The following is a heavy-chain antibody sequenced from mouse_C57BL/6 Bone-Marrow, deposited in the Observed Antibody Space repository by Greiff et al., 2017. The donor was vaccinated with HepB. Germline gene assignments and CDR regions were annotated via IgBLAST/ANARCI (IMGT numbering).Heavy chain of an antibody. J-gene: IGHJ2*01. CDR2: IDPSDSYT. CDR3: ARSGGGDFDY. V-gene: IGHV1-69*01. CDR1: GYTFTSYW. Sequence: QVQLQQPGAELVMPGASVKLSCKASGYTFTSYWMHWVKQRPGQGLEWIGEIDPSDSYTNYNQKFKGKATLTVDKSSSTAYMQLGSLTSEDSAIYYCARSGGGDFDYWGQGTTLTVSS. D-gene: IGHD1-1*02.